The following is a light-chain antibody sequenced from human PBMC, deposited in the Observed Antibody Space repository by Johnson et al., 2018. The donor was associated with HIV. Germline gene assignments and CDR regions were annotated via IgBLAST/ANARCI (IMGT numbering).Light chain of an antibody. CDR1: RSNIGNNY. CDR3: ATWDSSLSGGV. CDR2: ENN. V-gene: IGLV1-51*02. Sequence: QSVLTQPPSVSAAPGQKVTISCSGSRSNIGNNYVSWYQQLPGTAPKLLIYENNKRPSGIPDRFSASKSGTSATLGITGLQTGDEADYYCATWDSSLSGGVFGTGTKVTV. J-gene: IGLJ1*01.